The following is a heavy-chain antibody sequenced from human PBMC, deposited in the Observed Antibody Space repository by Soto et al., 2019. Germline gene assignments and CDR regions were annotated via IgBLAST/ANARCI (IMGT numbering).Heavy chain of an antibody. V-gene: IGHV3-48*02. CDR2: ISGSSSYI. D-gene: IGHD1-26*01. J-gene: IGHJ5*02. CDR1: EFTFSTYS. Sequence: GGSLRLSCAASEFTFSTYSMNWVRQAPGKGLEWVSYISGSSSYIYYAGSVKGRFTISRDNAKNSLYLQMNSLRDEDTAVYYCARGSGTHLASDWFDNWGQGALVTVSS. CDR3: ARGSGTHLASDWFDN.